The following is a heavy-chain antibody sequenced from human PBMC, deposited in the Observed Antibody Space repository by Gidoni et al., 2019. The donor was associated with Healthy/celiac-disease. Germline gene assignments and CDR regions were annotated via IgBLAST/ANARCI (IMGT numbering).Heavy chain of an antibody. CDR2: ISAYNGNT. V-gene: IGHV1-18*01. J-gene: IGHJ4*02. CDR3: ARDLEVTSPFDY. D-gene: IGHD2-2*01. CDR1: GSTFTSYG. Sequence: QVPLVPSVAEVKKPGASVKVSCNASGSTFTSYGISWVRQAPGQGLEWMGWISAYNGNTNYAQKLQGRVTMTTDTSTSTAYRELRSLRSDDTAVYYCARDLEVTSPFDYWGQGTLVTVSS.